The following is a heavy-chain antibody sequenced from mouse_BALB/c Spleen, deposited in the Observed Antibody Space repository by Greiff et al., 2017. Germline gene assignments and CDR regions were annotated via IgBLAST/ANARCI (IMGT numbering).Heavy chain of an antibody. Sequence: EVKLMESGGGLVKPGGSLKLSCAASGFTFSDYYMYWVRQTPEKRLEWVATISDGGSYTYYPDSVKGRFTISRDNAKNNLYLQMSSLKSEDTAMYYCAREGDGKGEDYWGQGTTLTVSS. D-gene: IGHD1-2*01. CDR3: AREGDGKGEDY. CDR1: GFTFSDYY. V-gene: IGHV5-4*02. J-gene: IGHJ2*01. CDR2: ISDGGSYT.